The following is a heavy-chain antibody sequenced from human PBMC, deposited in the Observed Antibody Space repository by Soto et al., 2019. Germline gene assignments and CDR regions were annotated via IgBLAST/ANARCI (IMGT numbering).Heavy chain of an antibody. D-gene: IGHD2-21*02. Sequence: QSGGSLRLSCAASGFTFSDYSMNWVRQAPGKGLEWVSYISSSSSSTIYYADSVKGRFTISRDNAKNSLSLQMNSLRAEDTAVYYCARATTYCGGDCLGYWGQGTLVTVSS. CDR3: ARATTYCGGDCLGY. CDR1: GFTFSDYS. J-gene: IGHJ4*02. CDR2: ISSSSSSTI. V-gene: IGHV3-48*01.